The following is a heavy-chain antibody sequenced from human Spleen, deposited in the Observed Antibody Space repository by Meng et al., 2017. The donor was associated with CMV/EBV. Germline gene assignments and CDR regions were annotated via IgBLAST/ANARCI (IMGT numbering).Heavy chain of an antibody. Sequence: CGATGCTFSNAWRSGVRQARGEGVEGVGRRRSEDDGETTDYAAPVESRFTSSREDSKNTLYQQMNSLKVEDTAVYYCARRPRKYYFDYWGQGTLVTVSS. CDR2: RRSEDDGETT. D-gene: IGHD6-25*01. CDR3: ARRPRKYYFDY. J-gene: IGHJ4*02. CDR1: GCTFSNAW. V-gene: IGHV3-15*01.